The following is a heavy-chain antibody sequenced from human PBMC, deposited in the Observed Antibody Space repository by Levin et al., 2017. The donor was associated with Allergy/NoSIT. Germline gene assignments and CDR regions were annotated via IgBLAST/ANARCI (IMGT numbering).Heavy chain of an antibody. V-gene: IGHV4-39*01. Sequence: SETLSLTCTVSGGSISSSTYYWGWIRQPPGKGLEWIGSIYYSGSTYYNPSLKSRVTISVDTSKNQFSLKLNSVTAAGTAVYCCARHLVRGVSYPASIDYWGQGTLVAVSS. D-gene: IGHD3-10*01. J-gene: IGHJ4*02. CDR3: ARHLVRGVSYPASIDY. CDR2: IYYSGST. CDR1: GGSISSSTYY.